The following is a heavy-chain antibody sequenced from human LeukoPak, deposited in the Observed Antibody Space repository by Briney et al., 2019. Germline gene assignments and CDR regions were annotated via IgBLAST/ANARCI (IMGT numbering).Heavy chain of an antibody. CDR3: ARHGTGQKAFNI. CDR1: SGSISGYY. D-gene: IGHD1-14*01. CDR2: IHYSGGT. J-gene: IGHJ3*02. Sequence: SETLSLTCTVSSGSISGYYWSWIRQPPGKGLEWIGQIHYSGGTIYNPSLKSRVTISVDTSKNQFSLKLSSGSAADTAAYYCARHGTGQKAFNIWGQGIMVTVSS. V-gene: IGHV4-59*08.